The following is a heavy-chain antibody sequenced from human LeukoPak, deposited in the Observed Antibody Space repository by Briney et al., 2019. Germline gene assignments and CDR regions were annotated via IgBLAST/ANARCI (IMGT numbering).Heavy chain of an antibody. CDR1: GFTFSSYA. D-gene: IGHD1-26*01. CDR2: ISYDGSNK. Sequence: GGSLRLSCAASGFTFSSYAMHWVRQAPGKGLEWVAVISYDGSNKYYADSVKGRFTISRDNSKNTLYLQMNSLRAEDTAVYYCARVREGSYYYCYYGMDVWGQGTTVTVSS. CDR3: ARVREGSYYYCYYGMDV. V-gene: IGHV3-30*04. J-gene: IGHJ6*02.